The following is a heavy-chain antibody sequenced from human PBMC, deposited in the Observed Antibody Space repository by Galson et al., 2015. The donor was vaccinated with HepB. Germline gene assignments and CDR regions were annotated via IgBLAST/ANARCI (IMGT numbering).Heavy chain of an antibody. CDR3: VRGPVDYSSSSPFGMDV. CDR1: GGTFSSHT. V-gene: IGHV1-69*06. CDR2: IIFIFGTR. Sequence: SVKVSCKASGGTFSSHTISWVRQAPGQGLEWMGGIIFIFGTRNYAQKFQDRVTITADKSTSTGYMELSSLTSEDTAVYYCVRGPVDYSSSSPFGMDVWGPGTAVSVSS. D-gene: IGHD6-6*01. J-gene: IGHJ6*02.